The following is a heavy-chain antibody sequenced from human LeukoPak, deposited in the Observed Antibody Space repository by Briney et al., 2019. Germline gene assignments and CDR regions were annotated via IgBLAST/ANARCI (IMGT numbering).Heavy chain of an antibody. CDR2: INSDGSST. Sequence: PGGSLRLSXAASGSTFSSYWMHWVRQAPGKGLVWVSRINSDGSSTSYADSVKGRFTISRDNAKNTLYLQMNSLRAEDTAVYYCARGPLTYYYYYYMDVWGKGTTVTVSS. J-gene: IGHJ6*03. CDR3: ARGPLTYYYYYYMDV. V-gene: IGHV3-74*01. CDR1: GSTFSSYW.